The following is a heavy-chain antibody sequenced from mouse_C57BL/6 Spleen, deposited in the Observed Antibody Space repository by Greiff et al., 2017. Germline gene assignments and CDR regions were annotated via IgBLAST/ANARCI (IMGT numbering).Heavy chain of an antibody. CDR3: ARDEDDEAEAMDY. Sequence: EVKLEESGPGLVKPSQSLSLPCSVTGYSITSGYYWNWIRQFPGNKLGWMGYISYDGSNNYNPSLKNRNSITRDTSKNQLCLKLNTVTTEDTATYYCARDEDDEAEAMDYWGQRTSDTVSS. D-gene: IGHD2-12*01. CDR1: GYSITSGYY. J-gene: IGHJ4*01. V-gene: IGHV3-6*01. CDR2: ISYDGSN.